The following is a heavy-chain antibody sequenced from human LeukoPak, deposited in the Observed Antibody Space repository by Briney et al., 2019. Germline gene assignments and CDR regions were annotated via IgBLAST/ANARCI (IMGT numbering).Heavy chain of an antibody. D-gene: IGHD2-21*02. V-gene: IGHV3-23*01. J-gene: IGHJ2*01. CDR2: ISGSGGST. Sequence: PGGSLRLSCAASGFTFSSYAMSWVRQAPGKGLEWVSAISGSGGSTYYADSVKGRFTISRDNSKNTLYLQMNSLRAEDTAVYYRASSVTPYWYFDLWGRGTLVTVSS. CDR1: GFTFSSYA. CDR3: ASSVTPYWYFDL.